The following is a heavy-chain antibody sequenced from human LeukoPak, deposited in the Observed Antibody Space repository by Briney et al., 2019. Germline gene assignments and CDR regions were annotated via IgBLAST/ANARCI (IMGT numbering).Heavy chain of an antibody. Sequence: PGGSLRLSCAASGFTFSSYSMNWVRQAPGKGLEWVSYISSSSSTIYYADSVKGRFTISRDNAKNSLYLQMNSLRAEDTAVYYCARETWRFGELSGDAFDIWGQGTMVTVSS. J-gene: IGHJ3*02. CDR1: GFTFSSYS. V-gene: IGHV3-48*04. D-gene: IGHD3-10*01. CDR3: ARETWRFGELSGDAFDI. CDR2: ISSSSSTI.